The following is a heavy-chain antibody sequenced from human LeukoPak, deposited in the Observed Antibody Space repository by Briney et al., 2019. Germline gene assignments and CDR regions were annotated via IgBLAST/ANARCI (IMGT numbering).Heavy chain of an antibody. Sequence: GGSLRLSCAASEFTFATNWVRQAPGKGLEWVSYISSSSFKIGYADSVKGRFTISRDNSKNSLYLQMDSLRVEDTAVYYCVRDPSYGSSWYYYMDVWGKGTTVTVSS. CDR2: ISSSSFKI. CDR3: VRDPSYGSSWYYYMDV. D-gene: IGHD6-13*01. CDR1: EFTFA. J-gene: IGHJ6*03. V-gene: IGHV3-48*04.